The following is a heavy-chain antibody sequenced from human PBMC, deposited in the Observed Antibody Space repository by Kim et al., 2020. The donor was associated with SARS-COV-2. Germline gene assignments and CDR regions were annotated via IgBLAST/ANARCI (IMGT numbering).Heavy chain of an antibody. CDR1: GYKFSDYW. CDR2: IYPIDSDT. V-gene: IGHV5-51*01. CDR3: TRSNRHGQRAFDI. Sequence: GESLKISCKGSGYKFSDYWIGWVRQLPGKGLEWMGLIYPIDSDTTYSPSVRGRVTISVDKSVSTAYLQWSSLKASDTAMYYCTRSNRHGQRAFDIWCQGTLVSVSS. D-gene: IGHD2-8*01. J-gene: IGHJ3*02.